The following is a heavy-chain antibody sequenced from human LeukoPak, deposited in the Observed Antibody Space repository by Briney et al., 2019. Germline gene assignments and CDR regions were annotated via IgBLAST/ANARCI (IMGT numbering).Heavy chain of an antibody. CDR3: ARDRSLVATWGPFDY. J-gene: IGHJ4*02. V-gene: IGHV3-21*01. CDR1: GFTFSSYS. D-gene: IGHD5-12*01. CDR2: ISSSSSYI. Sequence: AGGSLRLSCAASGFTFSSYSMNWVRQAPGKGLEWVSSISSSSSYIYYADSVKGRFTISRDNAKNSLYLQMNSLRAEDTAVYYCARDRSLVATWGPFDYWGQGTLVTVSS.